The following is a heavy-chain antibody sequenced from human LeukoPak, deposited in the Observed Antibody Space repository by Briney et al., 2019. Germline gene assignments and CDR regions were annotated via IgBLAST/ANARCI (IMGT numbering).Heavy chain of an antibody. V-gene: IGHV3-21*04. CDR2: ISSSSSYI. Sequence: PGGSLRLSCAASGFTFSSYSMNWVRQAPGKGLEWVSSISSSSSYIYYADSVKGRFTISRDNAKNSLYLQMNSLRAEDTAVYYCAKDPSTVTIDWFDPWGQGTLVTVSS. CDR3: AKDPSTVTIDWFDP. CDR1: GFTFSSYS. J-gene: IGHJ5*02. D-gene: IGHD4-17*01.